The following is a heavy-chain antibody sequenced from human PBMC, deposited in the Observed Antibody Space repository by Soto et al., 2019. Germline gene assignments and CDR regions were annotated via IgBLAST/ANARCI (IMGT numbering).Heavy chain of an antibody. D-gene: IGHD6-19*01. V-gene: IGHV3-30*18. CDR2: ISYDGSNK. CDR1: GFTFSSYG. CDR3: AKDRGFSSHRYSSGWHDY. J-gene: IGHJ4*02. Sequence: PGGSLRLSCAASGFTFSSYGMHWVRQAPGKGLEWVAVISYDGSNKYYADSVKGRFTISRDNSKNTLYLQMNSLRAEDTAVYYCAKDRGFSSHRYSSGWHDYWGQGTLVTVSS.